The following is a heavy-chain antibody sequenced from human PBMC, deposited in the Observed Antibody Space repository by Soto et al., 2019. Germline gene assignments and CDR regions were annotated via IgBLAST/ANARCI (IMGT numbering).Heavy chain of an antibody. D-gene: IGHD3-3*01. J-gene: IGHJ3*01. CDR2: ISTHNGNT. V-gene: IGHV1-18*04. CDR3: AREGILGLFEAYDL. Sequence: QDQLVQSGAEVKKPGASVKVSCKASVFTSSGISWVRQAPGQRLEWMGWISTHNGNTIYAQKFQGRVIMTMDTSTTTVYMEVRSLRPDETAVYLCAREGILGLFEAYDLWGQGTMGTVSS. CDR1: VFTSSG.